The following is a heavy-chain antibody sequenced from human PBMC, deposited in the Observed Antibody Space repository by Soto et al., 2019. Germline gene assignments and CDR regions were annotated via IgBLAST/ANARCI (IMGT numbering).Heavy chain of an antibody. CDR1: GDTFTNFG. D-gene: IGHD3-10*01. Sequence: HLVQSGPEGKKPGASITVSCKTSGDTFTNFGLSWVRQAPGQGLEWMGWIAPYNSNRNYAQKFQGRLTLTTDTSTSTAYMELKSLRYDDTAVYYCATVLRGVVNWFDPWGQGTLVTVSS. CDR3: ATVLRGVVNWFDP. J-gene: IGHJ5*02. V-gene: IGHV1-18*01. CDR2: IAPYNSNR.